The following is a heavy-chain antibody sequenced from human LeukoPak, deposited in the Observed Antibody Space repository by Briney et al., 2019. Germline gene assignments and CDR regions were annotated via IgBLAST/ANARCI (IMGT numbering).Heavy chain of an antibody. CDR3: AKRQAYQAFDY. CDR1: GFTFSSYW. CDR2: ISGSGGST. Sequence: GGSLRLPCAASGFTFSSYWMSRVRQAPGKGLEWVSAISGSGGSTYYADSVKGRFTISRDNSKNTLYLQMNSLRAEDTAVYYCAKRQAYQAFDYWGQGTLVTVSS. V-gene: IGHV3-23*01. J-gene: IGHJ4*02. D-gene: IGHD2-2*01.